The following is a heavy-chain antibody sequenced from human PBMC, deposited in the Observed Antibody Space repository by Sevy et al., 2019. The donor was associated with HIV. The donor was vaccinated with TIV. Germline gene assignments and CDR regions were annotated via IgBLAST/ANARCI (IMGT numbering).Heavy chain of an antibody. D-gene: IGHD1-1*01. Sequence: ASVKVSCKVSGDSLTELSMFWVRQAPGKGLEWMGGFDPQHGRTIYAQKFEARVTMTEDKSAETAYMELTSLKFEDTAVYFCATTRTERNWYGGSFYYYYAMDGWGQGTSVTVSS. CDR3: ATTRTERNWYGGSFYYYYAMDG. V-gene: IGHV1-24*01. CDR2: FDPQHGRT. J-gene: IGHJ6*02. CDR1: GDSLTELS.